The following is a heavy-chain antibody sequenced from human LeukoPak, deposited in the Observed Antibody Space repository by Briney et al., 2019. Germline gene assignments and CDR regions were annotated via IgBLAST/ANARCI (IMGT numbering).Heavy chain of an antibody. CDR1: GFTFSAYA. CDR2: ISSNGGST. J-gene: IGHJ4*02. CDR3: AKHSYDSSGYYSIDY. D-gene: IGHD3-22*01. Sequence: GGSLRLSCAASGFTFSAYAMHWVRQAPGKGLEYVSAISSNGGSTYYANSVKGRFTISRDNSKNTLFLQMGSLRAEDTAVYYCAKHSYDSSGYYSIDYWGRGTLVTVFS. V-gene: IGHV3-64*01.